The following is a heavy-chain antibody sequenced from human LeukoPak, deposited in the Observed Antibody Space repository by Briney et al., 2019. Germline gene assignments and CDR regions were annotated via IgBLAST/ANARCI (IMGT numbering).Heavy chain of an antibody. Sequence: SETLSLTCAVYGGSFSGYYWSWIRQPPGKGLEWIGEINHSGSTNYNPSLKSRVTISVDTSKNQFSLKLSSVTAADTAVYYCASTGYSSGWYLGYWGQGTLVTVSS. D-gene: IGHD6-19*01. CDR2: INHSGST. CDR1: GGSFSGYY. V-gene: IGHV4-34*01. CDR3: ASTGYSSGWYLGY. J-gene: IGHJ4*02.